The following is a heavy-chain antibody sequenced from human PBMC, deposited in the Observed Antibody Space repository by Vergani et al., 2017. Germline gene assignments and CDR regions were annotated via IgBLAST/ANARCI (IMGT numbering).Heavy chain of an antibody. V-gene: IGHV3-7*01. CDR1: GFTFSSYW. Sequence: EVQLVESGGGLVQPGGSLRLSCAASGFTFSSYWMSWVRQAPGKGLEWVANIKQDGSEKYYVDSVKGRFTISRDNAKNSLYLQMNSLRAEDTAVYYCARWTTQLVQDYYYYYMDVWGKGTTVTVS. CDR3: ARWTTQLVQDYYYYYMDV. J-gene: IGHJ6*03. CDR2: IKQDGSEK. D-gene: IGHD6-13*01.